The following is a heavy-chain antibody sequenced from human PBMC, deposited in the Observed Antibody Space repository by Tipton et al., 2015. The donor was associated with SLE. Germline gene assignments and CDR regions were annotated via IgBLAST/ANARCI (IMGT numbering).Heavy chain of an antibody. CDR1: GFTFSSYA. V-gene: IGHV3-30*04. D-gene: IGHD1-26*01. CDR2: ISYDGSNK. CDR3: ARGGSYDAFDI. J-gene: IGHJ3*02. Sequence: RSLRLSCAASGFTFSSYAMHWVRQAPGKGLEWVAVISYDGSNKYYADSVKGRFTISRDNSKNTLYLQMNSLRAEDTAVYYCARGGSYDAFDIWGQGTMVTVSS.